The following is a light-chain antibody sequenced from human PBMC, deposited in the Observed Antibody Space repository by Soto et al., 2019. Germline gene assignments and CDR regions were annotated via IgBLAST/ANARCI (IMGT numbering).Light chain of an antibody. CDR1: QSITTW. V-gene: IGKV1-5*01. J-gene: IGKJ1*01. CDR3: QHYNNYPWT. Sequence: DIQMTQSPSTLSASVGYRFTITCRASQSITTWLAWYQQKPGKAPKLLIFGASNLETGVPSRFSGSGSGTDFSLTISGLQPDDFATYYCQHYNNYPWTFGQGTKVDI. CDR2: GAS.